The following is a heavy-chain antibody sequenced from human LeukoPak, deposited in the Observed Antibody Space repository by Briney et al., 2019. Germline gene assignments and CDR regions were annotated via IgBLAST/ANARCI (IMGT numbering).Heavy chain of an antibody. CDR3: ARGSPKLES. CDR2: IYISGST. J-gene: IGHJ5*01. V-gene: IGHV4-61*02. CDR1: VGSISSGNYY. Sequence: SQTLSLTCTLSVGSISSGNYYWAWIRQPAGKGLEWNGRIYISGSTNYNPSLKSRVTMSVDTSKNQISVKLISVSAADTGVYYCARGSPKLESWGQGTLVSVSS.